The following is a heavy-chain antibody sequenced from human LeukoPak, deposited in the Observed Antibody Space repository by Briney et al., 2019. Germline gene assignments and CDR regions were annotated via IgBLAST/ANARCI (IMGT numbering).Heavy chain of an antibody. CDR3: AKDLGVLRYFDWPANWFDP. D-gene: IGHD3-9*01. V-gene: IGHV3-23*01. Sequence: GGSLRLSCAASGFTLSSYAMSWVRQAPGKGLEWVSAISGSGGSTYYADSVKGRFTISRDNSKNTLYLQMNSLRAEDTAVYYCAKDLGVLRYFDWPANWFDPWGQGTLVTVSS. CDR1: GFTLSSYA. J-gene: IGHJ5*02. CDR2: ISGSGGST.